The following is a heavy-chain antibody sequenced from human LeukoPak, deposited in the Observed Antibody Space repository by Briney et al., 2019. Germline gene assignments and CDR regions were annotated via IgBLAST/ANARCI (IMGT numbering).Heavy chain of an antibody. D-gene: IGHD3-10*01. CDR1: GFTFSSYA. J-gene: IGHJ4*02. V-gene: IGHV3-30-3*01. Sequence: GGSLRLSCAASGFTFSSYAMHWVRQPPGKGREGVAVISYDGSNKYYAHSVKGRFTISRDNSKNTLYLQMNSLRRGDTAVYYCARVSRYGSRGYYFDYWGQGTLVTVSS. CDR3: ARVSRYGSRGYYFDY. CDR2: ISYDGSNK.